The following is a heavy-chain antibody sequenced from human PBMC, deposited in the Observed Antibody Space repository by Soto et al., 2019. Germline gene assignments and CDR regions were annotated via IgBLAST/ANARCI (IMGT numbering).Heavy chain of an antibody. CDR2: IYPGDSDT. CDR1: GYSFATFW. V-gene: IGHV5-51*01. D-gene: IGHD4-17*01. J-gene: IGHJ4*02. Sequence: GESLKISCKGSGYSFATFWIGWVRQMPGKGLEWMGIIYPGDSDTRYSPSFQGQVTMSADKSISTAYLQWNSLKASDTAMYYCGSGPTVLDYWGQGTLVTVSS. CDR3: GSGPTVLDY.